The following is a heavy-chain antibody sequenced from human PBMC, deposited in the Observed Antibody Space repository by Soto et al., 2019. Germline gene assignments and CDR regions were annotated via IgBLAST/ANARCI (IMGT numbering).Heavy chain of an antibody. J-gene: IGHJ4*02. CDR2: IYTSGAT. CDR1: GGSINGYY. D-gene: IGHD1-26*01. V-gene: IGHV4-4*07. CDR3: ARDSVGISSPGVY. Sequence: SETLSLTCTVSGGSINGYYWTWIRQPAGKGLEWIGRIYTSGATSYNPSLKSRVTMSLDTSKNQFSLRLTSVTAADTAVYYCARDSVGISSPGVYWGRGTLVTVSS.